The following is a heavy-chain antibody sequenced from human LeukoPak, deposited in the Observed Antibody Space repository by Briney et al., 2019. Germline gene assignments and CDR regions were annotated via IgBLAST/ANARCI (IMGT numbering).Heavy chain of an antibody. CDR1: GGSISSYY. D-gene: IGHD1-1*01. V-gene: IGHV4-59*08. CDR3: ARHMSLGYTYFYPYFDY. CDR2: IYYSGST. Sequence: SETLSLTCTVSGGSISSYYWSWIRQPPGKGLEWIGYIYYSGSTNYNPSLKSRVTISVDTSKNLYTLKLSSVTAANTAVYYCARHMSLGYTYFYPYFDYWGQGTLVTVSS. J-gene: IGHJ4*01.